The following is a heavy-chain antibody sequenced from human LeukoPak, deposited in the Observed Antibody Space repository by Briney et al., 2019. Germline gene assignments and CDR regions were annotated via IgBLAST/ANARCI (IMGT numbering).Heavy chain of an antibody. CDR3: AKGSDFGDYFDY. Sequence: GRSLRLSCAASGFTFDDYAMHWVRQAPGKGLEWVSGISWNSGSIGYADSVKGRFTISRDNAKNSLYLQMNGLRAEDTALYYCAKGSDFGDYFDYWGQGTLVTVSS. J-gene: IGHJ4*02. CDR2: ISWNSGSI. D-gene: IGHD3-10*01. CDR1: GFTFDDYA. V-gene: IGHV3-9*01.